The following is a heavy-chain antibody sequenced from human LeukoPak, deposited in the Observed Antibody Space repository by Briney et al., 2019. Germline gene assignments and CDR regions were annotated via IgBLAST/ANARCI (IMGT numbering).Heavy chain of an antibody. Sequence: GGSLRLSCSASGFVFSIYTMYWVRQAPGKGPEYVSTISGSGNGGSIYYADSVKGRFIISRDNSKNAVYLQMSSLRPEDTAVYYCVSPVFINFWGQGTLVTVSS. J-gene: IGHJ4*01. CDR2: ISGSGNGGSI. CDR1: GFVFSIYT. CDR3: VSPVFINF. V-gene: IGHV3-64D*06. D-gene: IGHD1-14*01.